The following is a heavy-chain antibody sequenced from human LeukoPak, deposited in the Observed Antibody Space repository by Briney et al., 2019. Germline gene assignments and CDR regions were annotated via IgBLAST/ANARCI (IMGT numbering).Heavy chain of an antibody. V-gene: IGHV4-61*02. J-gene: IGHJ4*02. Sequence: PSETLSLTCTVSGGSISSGSYYWIWIRQPAGKGLEWIGRIYTSGSTNYNPSLKRRVPISVDTSKNQFSLKLSSVTAAATAVYYCARSQYYDFWSGYYTPFDYWGQGTLVTVSS. D-gene: IGHD3-3*01. CDR1: GGSISSGSYY. CDR3: ARSQYYDFWSGYYTPFDY. CDR2: IYTSGST.